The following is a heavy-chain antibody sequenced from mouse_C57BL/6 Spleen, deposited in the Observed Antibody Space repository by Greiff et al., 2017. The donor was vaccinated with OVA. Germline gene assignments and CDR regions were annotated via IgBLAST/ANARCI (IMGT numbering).Heavy chain of an antibody. CDR1: GFTFSSYG. J-gene: IGHJ4*01. D-gene: IGHD2-4*01. V-gene: IGHV5-6*01. CDR2: ISSGGSYT. CDR3: ARQYYYDYEVYAMDY. Sequence: EVMLVESGGDLVKPGGSLKLSCAASGFTFSSYGMSWVRQTPDKRLEWVATISSGGSYTYYPDSVKGRFTISRANAKNTLYLQMSSLKSEDAAMYYCARQYYYDYEVYAMDYWGQGTSVTVSS.